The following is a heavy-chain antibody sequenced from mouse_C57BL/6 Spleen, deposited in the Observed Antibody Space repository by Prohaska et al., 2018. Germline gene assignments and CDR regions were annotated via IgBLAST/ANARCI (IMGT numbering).Heavy chain of an antibody. CDR1: GYAFSSYW. D-gene: IGHD1-1*01. V-gene: IGHV1-80*01. J-gene: IGHJ1*03. CDR2: IYPGDGDT. Sequence: QVQLQQSGAELVKPGASVKISCKASGYAFSSYWMNWVKQRPGKGLEWIGQIYPGDGDTNYNGKFKGKATLTADKSSSTAYMQLSSLTSEDSAVYFCARSVITTVVARYFDVWGTGTTVTVSS. CDR3: ARSVITTVVARYFDV.